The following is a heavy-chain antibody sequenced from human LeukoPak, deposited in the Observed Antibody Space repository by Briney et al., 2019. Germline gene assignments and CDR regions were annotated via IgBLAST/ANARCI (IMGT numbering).Heavy chain of an antibody. D-gene: IGHD4-17*01. CDR3: AREGYGDYEDY. CDR1: GGSFSGYY. Sequence: SETLSLTCAVYGGSFSGYYWSWIRQPPGKGLEWIGEINHSGSTNYNPSLKSRVTISVDTSKNQFSLKLSSVTAADTAVYYCAREGYGDYEDYWGQGTLVTVSS. CDR2: INHSGST. V-gene: IGHV4-34*01. J-gene: IGHJ4*02.